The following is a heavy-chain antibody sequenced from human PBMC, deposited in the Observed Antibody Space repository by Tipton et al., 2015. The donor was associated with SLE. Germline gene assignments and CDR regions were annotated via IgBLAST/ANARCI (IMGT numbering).Heavy chain of an antibody. V-gene: IGHV4-59*01. CDR3: AREARYCSSISCYNYMDV. CDR1: GGSISSYY. CDR2: IYYSGST. D-gene: IGHD2-2*02. Sequence: TLSLTCTVSGGSISSYYWSWIRQPTGKGLEYIGYIYYSGSTNYNPSLKSRVTISVDTSKNQFSLKLSPVTAADTAVYYCAREARYCSSISCYNYMDVWGKGTTVTVSS. J-gene: IGHJ6*03.